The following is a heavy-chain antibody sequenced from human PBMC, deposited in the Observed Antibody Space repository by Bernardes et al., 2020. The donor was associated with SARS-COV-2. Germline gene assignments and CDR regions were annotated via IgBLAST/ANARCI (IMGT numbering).Heavy chain of an antibody. V-gene: IGHV1-2*04. D-gene: IGHD3-16*01. Sequence: ASVKVSCKASGYTFTGYYMHWVRQAPGQGLEWMGWINPNSGGTNCAQKFQGWVTMTRDTSISTAYMELSRLRSDDTAVYYCARDPGFGVNDAFDIWGQGTMVTVSS. CDR2: INPNSGGT. CDR1: GYTFTGYY. J-gene: IGHJ3*02. CDR3: ARDPGFGVNDAFDI.